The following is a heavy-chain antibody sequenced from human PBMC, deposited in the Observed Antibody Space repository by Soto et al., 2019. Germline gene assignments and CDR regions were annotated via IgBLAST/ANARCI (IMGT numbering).Heavy chain of an antibody. CDR2: ISNDGARK. Sequence: QVQLVESGGGAVQPGESLRLCCVASGFSFSSVAMHWVRQAPGKGLEPVAVISNDGARKYYADSVKGRFTISRDNSKNTLYLQMNSLTTEDTALYYCAKDEGVGGTLGLFDYWGQGTLVTVSS. V-gene: IGHV3-30*18. CDR3: AKDEGVGGTLGLFDY. D-gene: IGHD1-26*01. J-gene: IGHJ4*02. CDR1: GFSFSSVA.